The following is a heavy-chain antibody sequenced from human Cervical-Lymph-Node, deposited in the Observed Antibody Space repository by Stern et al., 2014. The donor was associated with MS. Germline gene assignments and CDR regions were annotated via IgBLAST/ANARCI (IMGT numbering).Heavy chain of an antibody. J-gene: IGHJ4*02. CDR2: IWYDGSNK. CDR3: ARGGIVGAPRGSYYFDY. CDR1: GFTFSSYG. Sequence: VQLVESGGGVVQPGRSLRLSCAASGFTFSSYGMHWVRQAPGKGLEWGAVIWYDGSNKYYADSVKGRFTISRDNSKNTLYLQMNSLRAEDTAVYYCARGGIVGAPRGSYYFDYWGQGTLVTVSS. V-gene: IGHV3-33*01. D-gene: IGHD1-26*01.